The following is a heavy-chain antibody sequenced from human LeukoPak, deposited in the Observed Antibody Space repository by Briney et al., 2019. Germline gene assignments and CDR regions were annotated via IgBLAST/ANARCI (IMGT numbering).Heavy chain of an antibody. Sequence: SVKVSCKASGGTFSSYAISWVRQAPGQGLEWMGRIIPILGIANYAQKFQGRVTITADKSTSTAYMELSSLRSEGTAVYYCARLEIAAAGTGYWGQGTLVTVSS. D-gene: IGHD6-13*01. V-gene: IGHV1-69*04. J-gene: IGHJ4*02. CDR2: IIPILGIA. CDR3: ARLEIAAAGTGY. CDR1: GGTFSSYA.